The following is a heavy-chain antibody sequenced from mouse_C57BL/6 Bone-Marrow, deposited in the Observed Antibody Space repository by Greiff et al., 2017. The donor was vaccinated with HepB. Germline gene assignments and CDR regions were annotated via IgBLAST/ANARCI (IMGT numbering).Heavy chain of an antibody. CDR2: INPNYGTT. J-gene: IGHJ4*01. Sequence: EVQLKESGPELVKPGASVKISCKASGYSFTDYNMNWVKQSNGKSLEWIGVINPNYGTTSYNQKFKGKATLTVDQSSSTAYMQLNSLTSEDSAVYYCASGWLPPYAMDYWGQGTSVTVSS. D-gene: IGHD2-3*01. V-gene: IGHV1-39*01. CDR3: ASGWLPPYAMDY. CDR1: GYSFTDYN.